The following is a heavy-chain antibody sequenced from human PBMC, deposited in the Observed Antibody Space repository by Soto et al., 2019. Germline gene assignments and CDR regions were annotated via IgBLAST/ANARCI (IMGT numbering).Heavy chain of an antibody. CDR3: ARDGMWDQYSSSWYLSWYFDY. V-gene: IGHV3-33*01. D-gene: IGHD6-13*01. Sequence: PGGSLRLSCASSGFTFSSYGMHLVRQAPGKGLEWVAVIWYDGSNKYYADSVKGRFTISRDNSKNTLYLQMNSLRAEDTAVYYCARDGMWDQYSSSWYLSWYFDYWGQGTLVTVSS. CDR2: IWYDGSNK. CDR1: GFTFSSYG. J-gene: IGHJ4*02.